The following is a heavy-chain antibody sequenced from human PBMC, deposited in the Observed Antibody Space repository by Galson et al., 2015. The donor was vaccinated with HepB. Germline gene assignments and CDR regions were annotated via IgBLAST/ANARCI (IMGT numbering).Heavy chain of an antibody. J-gene: IGHJ2*01. CDR1: GYSFTSYW. V-gene: IGHV5-10-1*01. Sequence: QSGAEVKKPGESLRISCKGSGYSFTSYWISWVRQMPGKGLEWMGRIDPSDSYTNYSPSFQGHVTISADKSISTAYLQWSSLKASDTAMYYCARHPPGRYYDSSGYLYLDLWGRGTLVTVSS. D-gene: IGHD3-22*01. CDR2: IDPSDSYT. CDR3: ARHPPGRYYDSSGYLYLDL.